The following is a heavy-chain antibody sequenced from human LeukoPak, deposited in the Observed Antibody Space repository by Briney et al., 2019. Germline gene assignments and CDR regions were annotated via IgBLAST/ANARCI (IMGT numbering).Heavy chain of an antibody. D-gene: IGHD6-19*01. J-gene: IGHJ4*02. CDR1: GFTFSSYA. Sequence: GGSLRLSCAASGFTFSSYAMHWVRQAPGKGLEWVAVISYDGSNKYYADSVKGRFTISRDNSKNTLYLQMNSLRAEDTAVYYCAREGIAVAGKDYWGQGTLVTVSS. CDR2: ISYDGSNK. CDR3: AREGIAVAGKDY. V-gene: IGHV3-30-3*01.